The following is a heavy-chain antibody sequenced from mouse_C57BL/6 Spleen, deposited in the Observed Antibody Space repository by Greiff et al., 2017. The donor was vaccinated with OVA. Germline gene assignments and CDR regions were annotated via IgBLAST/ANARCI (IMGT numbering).Heavy chain of an antibody. CDR2: IYPGDGDT. CDR1: GYAFSSYW. CDR3: ARERTYYGSFAMDY. Sequence: VQGVESGAELVKPGASVKISCKASGYAFSSYWMNWVKQRPGKGLEWIGQIYPGDGDTNYNGKFKGKATLTADKSSSTAYMQLSSLTSEDSAVYFCARERTYYGSFAMDYWGQGTSVTVSS. D-gene: IGHD1-1*01. V-gene: IGHV1-80*01. J-gene: IGHJ4*01.